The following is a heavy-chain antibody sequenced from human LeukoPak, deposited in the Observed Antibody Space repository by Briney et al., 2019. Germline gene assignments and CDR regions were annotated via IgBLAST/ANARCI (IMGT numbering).Heavy chain of an antibody. V-gene: IGHV3-23*01. CDR3: AKEVPGPGWYTVDY. Sequence: PGGSLTLSCAASGFTFSTFALSWFPQAPGKGLEWVSAISSVSRTYYAGSVKGRFAISRDNSENTLFLHMNSLRSEDTAIYYCAKEVPGPGWYTVDYWGQGTLVTVSS. D-gene: IGHD6-19*01. CDR1: GFTFSTFA. CDR2: ISSVSRT. J-gene: IGHJ4*02.